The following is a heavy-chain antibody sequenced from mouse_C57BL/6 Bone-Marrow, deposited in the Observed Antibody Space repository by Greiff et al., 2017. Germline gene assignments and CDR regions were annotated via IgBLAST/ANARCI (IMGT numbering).Heavy chain of an antibody. CDR3: ARDRVTTPQAWFAY. D-gene: IGHD2-5*01. J-gene: IGHJ3*01. Sequence: EVQLQESGGGLVKPGGSLKLSCAASGFTFSSYAMSWVRQTPEKRLEWVATISDGGSYTYYPDNVKGRFTISRDNAKNNLYLQMRHLKSEDTAMYYCARDRVTTPQAWFAYWGQGTLVTVSA. V-gene: IGHV5-4*01. CDR1: GFTFSSYA. CDR2: ISDGGSYT.